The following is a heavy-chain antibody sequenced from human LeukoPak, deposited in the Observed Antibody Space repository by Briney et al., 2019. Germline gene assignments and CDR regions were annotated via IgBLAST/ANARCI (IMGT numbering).Heavy chain of an antibody. CDR3: ARDEYGDYVGYFDY. V-gene: IGHV3-48*01. Sequence: GGSLRLSCAASGFTFSSYSMNWGRQAPGKGLEWVSYISSSSSTIYYADSVKGRFTISRDNAKNSLYLQMNSLRAEDTAVYYCARDEYGDYVGYFDYWGQGTLVTVSS. CDR1: GFTFSSYS. J-gene: IGHJ4*02. D-gene: IGHD4-17*01. CDR2: ISSSSSTI.